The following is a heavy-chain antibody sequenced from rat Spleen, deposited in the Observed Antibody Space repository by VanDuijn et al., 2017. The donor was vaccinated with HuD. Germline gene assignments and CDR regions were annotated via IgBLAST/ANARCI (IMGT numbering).Heavy chain of an antibody. V-gene: IGHV5-58*01. CDR3: AVAGYGY. D-gene: IGHD1-7*01. CDR2: VSSDGINT. J-gene: IGHJ2*01. CDR1: GFTFSRSW. Sequence: EVQLAESGGGLVQPGRSLKLSCVASGFTFSRSWMSWVRQAPGKGLECVSSVSSDGINTYYPDSVKGRFTISRDNAENTVYLQMHSLKCEDTATYYCAVAGYGYWGQGVMVTVSS.